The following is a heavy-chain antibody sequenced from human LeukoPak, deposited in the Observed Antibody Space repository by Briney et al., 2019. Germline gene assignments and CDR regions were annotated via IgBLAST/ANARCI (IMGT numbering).Heavy chain of an antibody. CDR1: GFTFSSYS. CDR3: ARDRGGSYSAIDY. J-gene: IGHJ4*02. Sequence: GGSLRLSCAASGFTFSSYSLNWVRQAPGKGLEWVSFISSSSITIYYADSVKGRFTISRDSAEKSLYLQMNSLRAEDTAVYYCARDRGGSYSAIDYWGQGTLVTVSS. CDR2: ISSSSITI. D-gene: IGHD2-15*01. V-gene: IGHV3-48*04.